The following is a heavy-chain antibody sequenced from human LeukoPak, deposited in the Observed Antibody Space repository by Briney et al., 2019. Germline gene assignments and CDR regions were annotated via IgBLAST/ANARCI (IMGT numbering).Heavy chain of an antibody. CDR1: GFTFSDYY. Sequence: EGSLRLSCAASGFTFSDYYMSWIRQAPGKGLEWVSYISSSGSTIYYADSVKGRFTISRDNAKNSLYLQMNSLRAEDTAVYYCARAAKGSSSTSCYVLSWGQGTLVTVSS. J-gene: IGHJ4*02. CDR2: ISSSGSTI. D-gene: IGHD2-2*01. CDR3: ARAAKGSSSTSCYVLS. V-gene: IGHV3-11*04.